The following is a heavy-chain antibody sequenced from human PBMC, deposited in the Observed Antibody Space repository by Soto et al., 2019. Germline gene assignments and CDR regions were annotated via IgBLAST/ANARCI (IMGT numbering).Heavy chain of an antibody. Sequence: VKVSCKASGGTFSSYAISWVRQSPGQGLEWMGGIIPIFGTANYAQKFQGRVTITADKSTSTAYMELSSLRSEDTAVYYCARDQKGAARENGKGGWCEPWGQGTLVTVSS. J-gene: IGHJ5*02. V-gene: IGHV1-69*06. CDR2: IIPIFGTA. D-gene: IGHD6-13*01. CDR3: ARDQKGAARENGKGGWCEP. CDR1: GGTFSSYA.